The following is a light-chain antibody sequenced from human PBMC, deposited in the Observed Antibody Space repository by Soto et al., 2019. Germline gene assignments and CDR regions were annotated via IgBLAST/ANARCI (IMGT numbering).Light chain of an antibody. CDR1: QSVSSSY. Sequence: EIVLTQSPGTLSLSPGERATLSCRASQSVSSSYLAWYQQKLGQAPRLLIYGASSRATGIPDRFSGSGSGTDFTLTISRLEPEDFAVYYCQQYAGSLTFGGGTKVEIK. V-gene: IGKV3-20*01. J-gene: IGKJ4*01. CDR3: QQYAGSLT. CDR2: GAS.